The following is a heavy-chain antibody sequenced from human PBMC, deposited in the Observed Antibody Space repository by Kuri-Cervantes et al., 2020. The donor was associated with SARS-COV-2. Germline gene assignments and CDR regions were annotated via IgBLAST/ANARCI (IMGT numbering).Heavy chain of an antibody. CDR1: GYSISSGYY. CDR2: IYHSGST. CDR3: ARITGDAYRIFDF. V-gene: IGHV4-38-2*01. D-gene: IGHD5-24*01. Sequence: GSLRLSCAVSGYSISSGYYWGWIRQPPGKGLEWIGSIYHSGSTYYNPSLKSRVTISVDTSKNQFSLKLSSVTAADTAVYYCARITGDAYRIFDFWGQGTLVTVSS. J-gene: IGHJ4*02.